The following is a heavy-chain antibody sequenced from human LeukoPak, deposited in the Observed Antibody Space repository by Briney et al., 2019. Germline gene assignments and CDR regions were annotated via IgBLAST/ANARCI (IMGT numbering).Heavy chain of an antibody. CDR3: AKANSGTSYYFDY. Sequence: GGSLNLSCEASGFIFSSFGMHWVRQAPGKGLEWVTFIRFDANRKYYEDSVKGRFTVSRDNSNNILFLQMNSLRAEDTALYYCAKANSGTSYYFDYWGQGTLVTVSS. J-gene: IGHJ4*02. D-gene: IGHD3-10*01. V-gene: IGHV3-30*02. CDR1: GFIFSSFG. CDR2: IRFDANRK.